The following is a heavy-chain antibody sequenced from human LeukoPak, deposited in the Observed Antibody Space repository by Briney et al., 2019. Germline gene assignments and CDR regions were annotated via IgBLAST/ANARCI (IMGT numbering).Heavy chain of an antibody. CDR2: IIPIFGTA. CDR3: AGGSLGSGTSSDCCPLDY. CDR1: GGTFSSYA. D-gene: IGHD2-15*01. Sequence: ASVKVSCKASGGTFSSYAISWVRQAPGQGLEWMGGIIPIFGTANYAQKFQGRVTITADESTSTAYMELSSLRSEDTAVYYCAGGSLGSGTSSDCCPLDYWGQGTLVTVSS. V-gene: IGHV1-69*13. J-gene: IGHJ4*02.